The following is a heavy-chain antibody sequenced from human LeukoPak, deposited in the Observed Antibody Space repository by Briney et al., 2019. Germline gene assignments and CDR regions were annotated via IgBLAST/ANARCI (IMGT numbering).Heavy chain of an antibody. Sequence: PSETLSLTCAVYGGSFSGYYWSWVRQAPGKGLEWVSAINPSGSGIYYADSVKGRFTISRDNSKNTLYLQMNSLRAEDTAIYYCARIGDFDYWGQGTLVTVSS. CDR2: INPSGSGI. D-gene: IGHD3-3*01. V-gene: IGHV3-23*01. CDR3: ARIGDFDY. J-gene: IGHJ4*02. CDR1: GGSFSGYY.